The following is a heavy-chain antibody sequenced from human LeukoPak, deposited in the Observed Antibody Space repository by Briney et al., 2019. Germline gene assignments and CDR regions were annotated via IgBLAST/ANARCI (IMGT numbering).Heavy chain of an antibody. Sequence: GGSLRLSCAASGLLFTSYSMKCVRQAPGRGRVWVSYISSSSSTIYYADSVKGRFTISRDNAKNSLYLQMNSLRAEDTAVYYCARQRAGFTVTTSDYWGQGTLVTVSS. D-gene: IGHD4-17*01. V-gene: IGHV3-48*01. CDR3: ARQRAGFTVTTSDY. CDR1: GLLFTSYS. J-gene: IGHJ4*02. CDR2: ISSSSSTI.